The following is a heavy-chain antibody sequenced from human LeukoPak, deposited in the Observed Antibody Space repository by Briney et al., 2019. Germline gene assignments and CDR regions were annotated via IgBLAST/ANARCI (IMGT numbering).Heavy chain of an antibody. CDR2: ISGSGGST. Sequence: PGGSLRLSCAASGFTFSSYAMSWVRQAPGKGLEWVSAISGSGGSTYYADSVKGRFTISRDNSKNTLYLQMNSLRAEDTAVYYCAKGIRLQLRGTKIDYWGQGTLVAVSS. CDR3: AKGIRLQLRGTKIDY. J-gene: IGHJ4*02. V-gene: IGHV3-23*01. CDR1: GFTFSSYA. D-gene: IGHD2-2*01.